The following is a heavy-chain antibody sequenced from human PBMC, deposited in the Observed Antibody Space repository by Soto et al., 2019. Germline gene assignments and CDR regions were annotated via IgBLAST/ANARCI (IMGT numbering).Heavy chain of an antibody. V-gene: IGHV3-33*01. CDR1: GFTFNTYS. CDR3: ARAGGTTVTGLWHFDS. Sequence: LRLSCAASGFTFNTYSMHWVRQPPGKGLEWLAAIWYDGTQKYYADSVKGRFIISRDNSKKTLYLEMNSLRAEDTAVYYCARAGGTTVTGLWHFDSWGQGTLVTVSS. J-gene: IGHJ4*02. D-gene: IGHD4-17*01. CDR2: IWYDGTQK.